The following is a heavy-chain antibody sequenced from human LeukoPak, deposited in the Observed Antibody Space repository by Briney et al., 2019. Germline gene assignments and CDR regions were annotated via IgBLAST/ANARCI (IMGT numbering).Heavy chain of an antibody. V-gene: IGHV1-8*02. CDR3: ARGRGSGHKENWFDP. J-gene: IGHJ5*02. Sequence: ASVKVSCKASGYTFTGYYMHWVQQAPGQGLEWMGWMNPNSGNTGYTQKFQGRVTMTRNTSISTAYMELSSLRSEDTAVYYCARGRGSGHKENWFDPWGQGTLVTVSS. CDR1: GYTFTGYY. CDR2: MNPNSGNT. D-gene: IGHD6-19*01.